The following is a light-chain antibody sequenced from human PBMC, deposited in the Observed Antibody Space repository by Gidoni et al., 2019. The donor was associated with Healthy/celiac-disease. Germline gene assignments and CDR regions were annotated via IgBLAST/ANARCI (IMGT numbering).Light chain of an antibody. J-gene: IGKJ1*01. V-gene: IGKV3-15*01. CDR2: GAS. Sequence: ELVMTQSTATLSVSPGERATLSCRASQSVSSNLACYQQKPGQAPRLLIYGASTRATGIPARFSGSGSGTEFTLTISSLQSEDFAVYYCQQYNNWPPLTFGQXTKVEIK. CDR3: QQYNNWPPLT. CDR1: QSVSSN.